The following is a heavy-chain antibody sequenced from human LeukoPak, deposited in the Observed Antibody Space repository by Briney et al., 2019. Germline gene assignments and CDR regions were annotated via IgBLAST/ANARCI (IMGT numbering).Heavy chain of an antibody. Sequence: GGSLRLSCAASGFTFRTTSMTWVRQAPGKGPEYIATINSRGDSINYADSVKGRFTVSRDNSKNLLYLQMNSLRVEDTGVYYCAWLYYYYMEVWGKGTTVT. CDR1: GFTFRTTS. V-gene: IGHV3-21*01. CDR3: AWLYYYYMEV. CDR2: INSRGDSI. D-gene: IGHD5-12*01. J-gene: IGHJ6*03.